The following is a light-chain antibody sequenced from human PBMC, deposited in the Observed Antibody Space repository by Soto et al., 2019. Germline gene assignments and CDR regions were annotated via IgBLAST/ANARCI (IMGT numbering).Light chain of an antibody. CDR2: GAY. J-gene: IGKJ1*01. V-gene: IGKV1-33*01. CDR1: QDISIF. Sequence: DFQLTQSPSSLSASVGDRVTITCQASQDISIFVNWYQQKPGKAPKLLIYGAYNLATGVPARFSGSGSGTDFSFTISSLQPEDIATYYCQQCDNDPRTFGQGTKVDI. CDR3: QQCDNDPRT.